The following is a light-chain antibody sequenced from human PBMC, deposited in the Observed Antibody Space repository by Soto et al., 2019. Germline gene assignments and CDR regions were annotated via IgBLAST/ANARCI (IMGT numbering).Light chain of an antibody. CDR1: SSNIGAGYD. CDR3: QSYDSSLSDVV. Sequence: QSVLTQPPSVSGAPGQRVTISCTGSSSNIGAGYDVHWYQQLPGTAPKLLIYGNNNRPSGVPDRFSGSKSDTSASLAITGLQAEDEADYYCQSYDSSLSDVVFGGGTKLTVL. J-gene: IGLJ2*01. V-gene: IGLV1-40*01. CDR2: GNN.